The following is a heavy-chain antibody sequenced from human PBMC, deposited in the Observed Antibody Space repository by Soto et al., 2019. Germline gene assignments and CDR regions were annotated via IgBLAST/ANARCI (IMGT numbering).Heavy chain of an antibody. CDR2: IKSKTDGGTT. J-gene: IGHJ4*02. D-gene: IGHD3-22*01. Sequence: GGSLRLSCAASGFTFSNAWMNWVRQAPGKGLEWVGRIKSKTDGGTTDYAAPVKGRFTISRDDSKNTLYLQMNSLKTEDTAVYYCTTEWDYYDSSGYYYGLFDYWGQGTLVTVSS. CDR1: GFTFSNAW. CDR3: TTEWDYYDSSGYYYGLFDY. V-gene: IGHV3-15*07.